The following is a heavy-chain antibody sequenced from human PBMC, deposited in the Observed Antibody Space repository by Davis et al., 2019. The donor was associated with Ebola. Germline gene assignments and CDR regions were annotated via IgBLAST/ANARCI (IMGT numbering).Heavy chain of an antibody. CDR3: ARGATTVTTWFDP. CDR1: GGSISSSNW. CDR2: IYYTGAL. J-gene: IGHJ5*02. V-gene: IGHV4-4*02. D-gene: IGHD4-17*01. Sequence: SETLSLTCTVSGGSISSSNWWSWVRQPPGGGLEWVGNIYYTGALNYNPSLKSRLTISVDTSQNQFYLKLKSVTAADTAVYYCARGATTVTTWFDPWGQGTLVIVSS.